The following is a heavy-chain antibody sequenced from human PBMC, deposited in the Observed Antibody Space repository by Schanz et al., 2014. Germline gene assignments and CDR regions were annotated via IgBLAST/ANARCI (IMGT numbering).Heavy chain of an antibody. J-gene: IGHJ6*02. Sequence: EVQLVESGGGLVQPGGSLRLSCAASGFTFSTYAMSWVRQAPGKGLEWVSYICSSGNTIYYADSVKGRFTISRDNSENTLYLQMNSLSADDTAVFYCAKGMGYCSGGTCYDYYYYGLDVWGQGTTVTVSS. CDR1: GFTFSTYA. V-gene: IGHV3-23*05. D-gene: IGHD2-15*01. CDR2: ICSSGNTI. CDR3: AKGMGYCSGGTCYDYYYYGLDV.